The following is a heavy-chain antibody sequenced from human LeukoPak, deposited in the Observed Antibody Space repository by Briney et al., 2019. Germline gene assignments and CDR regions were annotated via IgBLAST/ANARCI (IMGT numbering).Heavy chain of an antibody. J-gene: IGHJ3*02. Sequence: QSGGSLRLSCAASGFTFSSYGMHWVRQAPDKGLEWVAVIWYGGSNKYYADSVKGRFTISRDNAKNSLYLQMNSLRAEDTAVYYCAKDLLSSWSLFAFDIWGQGTMVTVSS. V-gene: IGHV3-33*03. CDR3: AKDLLSSWSLFAFDI. CDR2: IWYGGSNK. D-gene: IGHD6-13*01. CDR1: GFTFSSYG.